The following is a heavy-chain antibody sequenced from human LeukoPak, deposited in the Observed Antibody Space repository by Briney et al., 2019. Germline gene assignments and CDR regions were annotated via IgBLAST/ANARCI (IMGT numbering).Heavy chain of an antibody. CDR3: APVIGAYFDY. J-gene: IGHJ4*02. CDR2: INTDNGNT. D-gene: IGHD2/OR15-2a*01. CDR1: GYTFTNHP. V-gene: IGHV1-3*04. Sequence: VASVKVSCKTSGYTFTNHPMHWVRQAPGQRLEWMGWINTDNGNTKYSQKFQGRVAITRDTPSSTAYMELNSLTSEDTALYYCAPVIGAYFDYWGQGTLVTVSS.